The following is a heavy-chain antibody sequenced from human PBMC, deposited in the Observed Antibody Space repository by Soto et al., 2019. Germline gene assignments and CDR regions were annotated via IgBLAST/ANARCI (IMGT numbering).Heavy chain of an antibody. CDR2: VNHSGST. CDR1: GGSFSGYS. J-gene: IGHJ4*02. CDR3: ARAPRETGITGTTSFDY. V-gene: IGHV4-34*01. D-gene: IGHD1-7*01. Sequence: SETLSLTCAVYGGSFSGYSWSWIRQPPGKGLEWIGEVNHSGSTNYNPSLKSRVTISLDTSKNQFSLRLTSVTAADTAVYYCARAPRETGITGTTSFDYWGQGTLVTVSS.